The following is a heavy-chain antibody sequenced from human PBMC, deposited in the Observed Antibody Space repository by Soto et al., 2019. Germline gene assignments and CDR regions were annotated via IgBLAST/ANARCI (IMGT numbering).Heavy chain of an antibody. CDR2: ISSSSSYT. CDR1: GFTFSDYY. V-gene: IGHV3-11*05. J-gene: IGHJ4*02. D-gene: IGHD5-18*01. CDR3: SRVGYSYGYFDY. Sequence: GGSLRLSCAVSGFTFSDYYMSWIRQAPGKGLEWVSYISSSSSYTNYADSVKGRFTISRDNAKNSLYLQMNSLRAEDTAVYYCSRVGYSYGYFDYWGQGTLVTVSS.